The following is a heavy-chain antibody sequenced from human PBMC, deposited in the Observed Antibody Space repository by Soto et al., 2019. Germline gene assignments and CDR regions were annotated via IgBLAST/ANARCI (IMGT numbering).Heavy chain of an antibody. CDR3: ARDSGAKLSSS. Sequence: SEKVSCKSSVGSFSSYRINVERQAPGQGLEWVGGIVPIYRTADYAHKFQGRFTITADESARTDYLEVRSLKSQDTAVYYCARDSGAKLSSSWGQGTLVTVSS. CDR1: VGSFSSYR. CDR2: IVPIYRTA. D-gene: IGHD6-13*01. V-gene: IGHV1-69*13. J-gene: IGHJ4*02.